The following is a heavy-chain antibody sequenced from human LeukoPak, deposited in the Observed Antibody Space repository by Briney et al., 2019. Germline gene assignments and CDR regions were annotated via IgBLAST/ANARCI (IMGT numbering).Heavy chain of an antibody. CDR1: GGSISSSSYY. CDR2: IYYSGST. V-gene: IGHV4-39*07. D-gene: IGHD6-13*01. J-gene: IGHJ4*02. Sequence: PSETLSLTCTVSGGSISSSSYYWGWIRQPPGKGLEWIGSIYYSGSTYYNPSLKSRVTISVDRSKNQFSLKLSSVTAADTAVYYCARENIAAAGVFFFDYWGQGTLATVSS. CDR3: ARENIAAAGVFFFDY.